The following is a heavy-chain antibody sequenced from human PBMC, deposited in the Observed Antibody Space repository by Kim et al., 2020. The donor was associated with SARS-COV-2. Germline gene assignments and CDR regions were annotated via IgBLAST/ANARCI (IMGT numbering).Heavy chain of an antibody. Sequence: YYADSVKGRFTISRDNSKNTLYLQMNSLRAEDMAVYYCAKDFNSGVLDYWGQGTLVTVSS. V-gene: IGHV3-33*06. J-gene: IGHJ4*02. CDR3: AKDFNSGVLDY. D-gene: IGHD2-15*01.